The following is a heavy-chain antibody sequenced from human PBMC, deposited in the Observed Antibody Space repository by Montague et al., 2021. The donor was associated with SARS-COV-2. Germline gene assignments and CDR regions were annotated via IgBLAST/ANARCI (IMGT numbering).Heavy chain of an antibody. CDR2: FNQSEST. J-gene: IGHJ4*02. CDR3: ARGLGGGSGSHFDY. D-gene: IGHD2-15*01. Sequence: SETLSLTCAVYGGSLSGYYWSWIRQPTGTWLDSIGVFNQSESTNYNPSLKSRATISVDTSKKQFSLQLSSVTATDTAVYYCARGLGGGSGSHFDYWGQGTLASV. V-gene: IGHV4-34*01. CDR1: GGSLSGYY.